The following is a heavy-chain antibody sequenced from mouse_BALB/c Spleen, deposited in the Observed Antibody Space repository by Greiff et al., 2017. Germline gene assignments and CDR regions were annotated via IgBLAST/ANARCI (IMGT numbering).Heavy chain of an antibody. J-gene: IGHJ1*01. Sequence: QVQLQQSGPGLVAPSQSLSITCTVSGFSLTSYGVHWVRQPPGKGLEWLGVIWAGGSTNYNSALMSRLSISKDNSKSQVFLKMNSLQTDDTAMYYCARDYYGSSRYFDVWGAGTTVTVSS. CDR3: ARDYYGSSRYFDV. D-gene: IGHD1-1*01. CDR1: GFSLTSYG. V-gene: IGHV2-9*02. CDR2: IWAGGST.